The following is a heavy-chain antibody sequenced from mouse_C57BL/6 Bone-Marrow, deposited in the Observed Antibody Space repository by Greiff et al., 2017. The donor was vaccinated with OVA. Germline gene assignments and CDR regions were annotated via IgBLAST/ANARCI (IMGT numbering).Heavy chain of an antibody. Sequence: DVKLVESGGGLVQPGGSLKLSCAASGFTFSDYYMYWVRQTPEKRLEWVAYISNGGGSTYYPDTVKGRFTISRDNAKNTLYLQMSRLKSEDTAMYYCARQYYYGSSYDWYFDVWGTGTTVTVSS. CDR1: GFTFSDYY. V-gene: IGHV5-12*01. CDR2: ISNGGGST. CDR3: ARQYYYGSSYDWYFDV. J-gene: IGHJ1*03. D-gene: IGHD1-1*01.